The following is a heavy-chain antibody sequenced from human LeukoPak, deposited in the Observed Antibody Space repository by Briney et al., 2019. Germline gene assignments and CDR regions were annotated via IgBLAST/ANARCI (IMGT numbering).Heavy chain of an antibody. CDR3: ARGSYDFWSGGNWFDP. CDR2: IYYSGST. Sequence: IPSETLSLTCTVSGGSISSYYWSWIRQPPGKGLEWIGYIYYSGSTNYNPSLKSRVTISVDTSKNQFSLKLSSVTAADTAVYYCARGSYDFWSGGNWFDPWGQGTLVTVSS. J-gene: IGHJ5*02. V-gene: IGHV4-59*01. CDR1: GGSISSYY. D-gene: IGHD3-3*01.